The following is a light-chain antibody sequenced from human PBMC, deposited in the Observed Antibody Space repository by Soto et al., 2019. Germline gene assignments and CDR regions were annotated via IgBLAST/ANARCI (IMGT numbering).Light chain of an antibody. CDR3: QQYHDSSPT. V-gene: IGKV1-5*03. J-gene: IGKJ2*01. Sequence: DIQMTQSPSTLSASVGDRVTITCRASQGISIWLAWYQQKPGIAPKLLIFKASSLESGVPSRFSGRGSGTEFTLTISSLQPDDSATYYCQQYHDSSPTFGQGPKLEIK. CDR2: KAS. CDR1: QGISIW.